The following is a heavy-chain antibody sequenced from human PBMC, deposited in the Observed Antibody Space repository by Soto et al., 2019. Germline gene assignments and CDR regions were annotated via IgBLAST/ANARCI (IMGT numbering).Heavy chain of an antibody. J-gene: IGHJ5*02. CDR2: MYYNGNI. V-gene: IGHV4-59*01. CDR1: GGSISNYY. CDR3: ASGGNWFDP. D-gene: IGHD3-16*01. Sequence: KPSETLSLTCNVSGGSISNYYWTWVRQSPEKGLEWIGYMYYNGNINYNPSLKSRVTISIDTSKNQFPLTLKSVTAADTAVYYCASGGNWFDPWGQGVLVTVSS.